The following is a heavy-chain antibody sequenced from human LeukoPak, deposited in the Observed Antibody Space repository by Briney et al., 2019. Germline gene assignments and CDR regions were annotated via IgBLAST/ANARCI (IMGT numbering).Heavy chain of an antibody. J-gene: IGHJ4*02. CDR3: AKRGVGTSNAYFDY. CDR1: GFTFSSYW. CDR2: IDGGGVTT. V-gene: IGHV3-23*01. D-gene: IGHD1-26*01. Sequence: GGSLRLSCAASGFTFSSYWMSWVRQAPGKGLEWVSVIDGGGVTTYYADSVKGRFAISRDNSKNTLYLQMNSLKTEDTAVYYCAKRGVGTSNAYFDYWGQGTLVTVSS.